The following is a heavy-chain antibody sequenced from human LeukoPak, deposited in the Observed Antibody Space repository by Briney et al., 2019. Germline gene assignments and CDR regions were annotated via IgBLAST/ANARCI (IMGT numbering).Heavy chain of an antibody. V-gene: IGHV3-48*02. CDR3: ARGGGSYAMDV. CDR1: GFIFSSYI. J-gene: IGHJ6*02. CDR2: ISSSSSTF. Sequence: PGGSLRLSCEASGFIFSSYIMNWVRQAPGKGLEWLSYISSSSSTFNYADSVKGRFTISRNNAKNSLYLQMSSLRDEDTAIYYCARGGGSYAMDVWGQGTTVTVSS. D-gene: IGHD3-10*01.